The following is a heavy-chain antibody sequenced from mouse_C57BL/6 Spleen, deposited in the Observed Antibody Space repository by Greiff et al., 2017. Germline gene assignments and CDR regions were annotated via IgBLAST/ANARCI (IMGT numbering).Heavy chain of an antibody. V-gene: IGHV1-85*01. D-gene: IGHD2-5*01. CDR3: ARGAYYSNYNYWYFDV. CDR2: IYPRDGST. CDR1: GYTFTSYD. Sequence: QVQLKQSGPELVKPGASVKLSCKASGYTFTSYDINWVKQRPGQGLEWIGWIYPRDGSTKYNEKFKGKATLTVDTSSSTAYMELHSLTSEDSAVYFCARGAYYSNYNYWYFDVWGTGTTVTVSS. J-gene: IGHJ1*03.